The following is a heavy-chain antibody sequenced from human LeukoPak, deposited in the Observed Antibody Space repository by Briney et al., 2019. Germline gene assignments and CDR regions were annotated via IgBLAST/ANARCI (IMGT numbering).Heavy chain of an antibody. CDR3: ARVPNIVGGSGMDV. CDR2: INISSTSI. Sequence: AGTLTLTCAVSGFTFSSYSLNWVRQAPGKGLGWVWSINISSTSIYYADSVKGRFTTSRDNAKNSLYLQMNSLRAEDTAVYYCARVPNIVGGSGMDVWGKGTTVTVSS. V-gene: IGHV3-21*01. D-gene: IGHD2-15*01. J-gene: IGHJ6*04. CDR1: GFTFSSYS.